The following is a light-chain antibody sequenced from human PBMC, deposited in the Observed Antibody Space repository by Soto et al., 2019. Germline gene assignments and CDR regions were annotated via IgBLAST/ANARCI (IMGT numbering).Light chain of an antibody. CDR3: QQYDSFSGT. V-gene: IGKV1-5*01. CDR1: QSIINW. Sequence: DVRMSRTPCTLPASVKGRVPMTCRASQSIINWLAWYQQKPGKAPKLLIYGASSLESGVPSRFSGSGSGTEFTLTITNLQPDDFATYYCQQYDSFSGTFGQGTKVDIK. J-gene: IGKJ1*01. CDR2: GAS.